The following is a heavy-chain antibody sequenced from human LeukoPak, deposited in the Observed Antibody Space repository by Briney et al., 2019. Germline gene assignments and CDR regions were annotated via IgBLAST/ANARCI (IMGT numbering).Heavy chain of an antibody. CDR1: GYTFTSYG. V-gene: IGHV1-18*01. CDR3: ARDWDTAMVTSMGY. CDR2: ISAYNGNT. Sequence: ASVTVSCTASGYTFTSYGISWVRQAPGQGLEWMGWISAYNGNTNYAQKLQGRVTMTTDTFTSTAYMELRSLRSDDTAVYYCARDWDTAMVTSMGYWGQGTLVTVSS. J-gene: IGHJ4*02. D-gene: IGHD5-18*01.